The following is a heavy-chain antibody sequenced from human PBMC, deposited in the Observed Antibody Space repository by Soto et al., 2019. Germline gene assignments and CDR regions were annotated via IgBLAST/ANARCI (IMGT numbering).Heavy chain of an antibody. D-gene: IGHD3-3*01. CDR2: ISGSGGST. CDR3: ARSGDFWSGYFNY. J-gene: IGHJ4*02. Sequence: SGAAAECAFIGYARICVRQAPGKGLEWVSAISGSGGSTYYADSVKGRFNISRDNTKNTLYLQMDSLRAEDTAVYYCARSGDFWSGYFNYWGQGTLVTVSS. V-gene: IGHV3-23*01. CDR1: ECAFIGYA.